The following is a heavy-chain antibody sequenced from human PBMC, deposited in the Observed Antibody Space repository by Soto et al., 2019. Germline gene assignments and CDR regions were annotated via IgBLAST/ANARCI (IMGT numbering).Heavy chain of an antibody. V-gene: IGHV3-20*01. CDR1: GFTFDDYG. CDR3: ASLSLSDAFDI. CDR2: INWNGGST. Sequence: GGSLRLSCAASGFTFDDYGMSWVRQAPGKGLEWVSGINWNGGSTGYADSVKGRFTISRDNAKNSLYLQMNSLRAEDTALYHCASLSLSDAFDIWGQGTMVTVSS. J-gene: IGHJ3*02.